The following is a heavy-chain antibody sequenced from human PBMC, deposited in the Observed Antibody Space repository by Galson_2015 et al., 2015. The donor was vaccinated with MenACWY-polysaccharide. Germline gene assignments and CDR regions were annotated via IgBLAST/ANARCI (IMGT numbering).Heavy chain of an antibody. V-gene: IGHV1-8*01. D-gene: IGHD6-19*01. Sequence: SVKVSCKASGYTFSSYDINWVRQAAGQRLEWMGWMNPNRGTTGYAQKFQGRVTMTRTTSISTACMALSSLTSEDTAVYYCARGRRDTAVAAPAAVLLDYWGQGILVTVSS. J-gene: IGHJ4*02. CDR2: MNPNRGTT. CDR1: GYTFSSYD. CDR3: ARGRRDTAVAAPAAVLLDY.